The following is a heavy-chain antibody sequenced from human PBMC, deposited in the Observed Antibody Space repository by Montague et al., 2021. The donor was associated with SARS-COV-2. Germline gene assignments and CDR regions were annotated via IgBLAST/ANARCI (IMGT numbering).Heavy chain of an antibody. V-gene: IGHV4-59*01. J-gene: IGHJ4*02. CDR1: GGSINGYY. CDR3: AGVVAVGAFDY. CDR2: IYYTGTP. D-gene: IGHD1-26*01. Sequence: SETLSLTCTVSGGSINGYYWTWIRQPPGKGLEWIGYIYYTGTPSYTPSLKSRVSISQDKSKRQFSLALTSVTAADTAMYFCAGVVAVGAFDYWGQGSLVTVSS.